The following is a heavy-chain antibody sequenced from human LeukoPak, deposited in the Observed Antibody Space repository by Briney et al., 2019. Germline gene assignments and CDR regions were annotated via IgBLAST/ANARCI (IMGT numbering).Heavy chain of an antibody. CDR3: ARDTAMALPDY. D-gene: IGHD5-18*01. CDR2: IIPIFGTA. V-gene: IGHV1-69*01. J-gene: IGHJ4*02. Sequence: SVKVSCKASGGTFSSYAISWVRQAPGQGLEWMGGIIPIFGTANYAQKFQGRVTITADESTSTAYMELRSLRSDDTAVYYCARDTAMALPDYWGQGTLVTVSS. CDR1: GGTFSSYA.